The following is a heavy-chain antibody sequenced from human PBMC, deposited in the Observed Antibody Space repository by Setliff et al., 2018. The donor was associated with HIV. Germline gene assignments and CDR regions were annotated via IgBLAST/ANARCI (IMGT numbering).Heavy chain of an antibody. Sequence: PSETLSLTCTVSGGSISSYYWNWIRQPPGKGLEWIGYIYYSGVTNYNPSLKSRVTISLDTSKNQFSLKLTSVTAADTAVYYCARQVSIPGVAVTPLDYWGQGSLVTVSS. V-gene: IGHV4-59*01. CDR1: GGSISSYY. CDR3: ARQVSIPGVAVTPLDY. J-gene: IGHJ4*02. D-gene: IGHD3-3*01. CDR2: IYYSGVT.